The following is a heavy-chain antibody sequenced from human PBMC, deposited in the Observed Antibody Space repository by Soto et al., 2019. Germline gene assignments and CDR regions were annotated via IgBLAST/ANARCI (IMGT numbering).Heavy chain of an antibody. CDR1: GFTFSSYA. J-gene: IGHJ4*02. Sequence: GGSLRLSCAASGFTFSSYAISLVRQAPGKGLEWVSAISGSGGITYYADSVKGRVTISRDNSKNTLYLQMNSLRADDTAVYYCAKDHRRLATHPDYWGPGPLVTVSS. CDR2: ISGSGGIT. CDR3: AKDHRRLATHPDY. D-gene: IGHD3-9*01. V-gene: IGHV3-23*01.